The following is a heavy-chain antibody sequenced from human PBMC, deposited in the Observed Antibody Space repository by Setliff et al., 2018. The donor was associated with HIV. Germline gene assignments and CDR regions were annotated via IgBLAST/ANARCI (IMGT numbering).Heavy chain of an antibody. CDR3: ARLHGDFYFDL. D-gene: IGHD4-17*01. CDR1: GYSISSGYY. Sequence: SETLSLTCAVSGYSISSGYYWGWIRQTPGKGLEWIGSIYHSGTTYYNPSLKSRVTISVDTSKNQFSLRLSSVTAADTAVYYCARLHGDFYFDLWGQGTLVTVSS. V-gene: IGHV4-38-2*01. J-gene: IGHJ4*02. CDR2: IYHSGTT.